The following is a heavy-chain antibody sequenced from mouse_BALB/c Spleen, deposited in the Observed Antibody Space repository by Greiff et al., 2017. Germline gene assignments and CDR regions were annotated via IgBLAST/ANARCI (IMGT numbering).Heavy chain of an antibody. Sequence: DVKLVESGGGLVKPGGSLKLSCAASGFTFSSYAMSWVRQSPEKRLEWVAEISSGGSYTYYPDTVTGRFTISRDNAKNTLYLEMSSLRSEDTAMYYCARANWDVGFAYWGQGTLVTVSA. CDR1: GFTFSSYA. V-gene: IGHV5-9-4*01. CDR3: ARANWDVGFAY. D-gene: IGHD4-1*01. CDR2: ISSGGSYT. J-gene: IGHJ3*01.